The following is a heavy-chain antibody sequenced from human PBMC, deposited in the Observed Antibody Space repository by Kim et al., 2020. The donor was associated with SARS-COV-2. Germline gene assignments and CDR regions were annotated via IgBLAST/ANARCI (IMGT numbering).Heavy chain of an antibody. CDR2: ISSDGNKK. V-gene: IGHV3-30*18. J-gene: IGHJ4*02. CDR1: GFTFSGYA. Sequence: GGSLRLSCAASGFTFSGYAMHWVRQAPGKGLEWVAVISSDGNKKYYVDSVKGRFTISRDNSKNTLYLQINSLRTEDTAMYYCAKDGYYSSGTYLDYWGRGTLVTVSS. D-gene: IGHD3-10*01. CDR3: AKDGYYSSGTYLDY.